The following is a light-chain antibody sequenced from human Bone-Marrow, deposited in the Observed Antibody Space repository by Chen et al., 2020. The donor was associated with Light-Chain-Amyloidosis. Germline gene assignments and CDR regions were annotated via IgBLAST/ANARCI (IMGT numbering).Light chain of an antibody. CDR3: QAWDSSSSVV. Sequence: SYELTQSPSVSVSPGQTASITCSGDDLGDKFACWYQQKPGQSPILVVYQDSKRPSGIPERFSGSNSGNTATLTISGTQAMDEADYYCQAWDSSSSVVFGGGTKLTVL. CDR2: QDS. J-gene: IGLJ2*01. V-gene: IGLV3-1*01. CDR1: DLGDKF.